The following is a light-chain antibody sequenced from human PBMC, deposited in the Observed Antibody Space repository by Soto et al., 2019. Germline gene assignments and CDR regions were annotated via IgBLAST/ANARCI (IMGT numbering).Light chain of an antibody. V-gene: IGKV3-20*01. Sequence: EVALTQSPGTLCLSPGERVTLSCRASQTISSRYLAWYQQKPGQAPRLLIYAASSRATGIPDRFSGTGSGRDFTLTISRLEPEDFAVYYCQQYGSSPYSSGPGTKLEIK. J-gene: IGKJ2*01. CDR1: QTISSRY. CDR2: AAS. CDR3: QQYGSSPYS.